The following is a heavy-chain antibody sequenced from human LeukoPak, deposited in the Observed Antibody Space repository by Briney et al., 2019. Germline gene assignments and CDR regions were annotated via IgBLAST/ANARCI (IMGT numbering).Heavy chain of an antibody. CDR1: GFTFKTYS. D-gene: IGHD6-13*01. V-gene: IGHV3-23*01. Sequence: PGGSLRLSCAASGFTFKTYSMTWLRQAPGKGLEWVSSIFPNGQTTFYTESVKGRFTISRDNSGDTVYLQMNNLRAEDTAIYYCAKDLVPDTCWSLDHWGQGALVIVSS. CDR2: IFPNGQTT. CDR3: AKDLVPDTCWSLDH. J-gene: IGHJ4*02.